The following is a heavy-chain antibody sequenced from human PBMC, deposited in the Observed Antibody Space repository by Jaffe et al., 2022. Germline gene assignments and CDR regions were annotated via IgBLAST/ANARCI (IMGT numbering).Heavy chain of an antibody. CDR2: IYTSGST. Sequence: QVQLQESGPGLVKPSQTLSLTCTVSGGSISSGSYYWSWIRQPAGKGLEWIGRIYTSGSTNYNPSLKSRVTISVDTSKNQFSLKLSSVTAADTAVYYCARGSNYYDSSGLDYWGQGTLVTVSS. V-gene: IGHV4-61*02. J-gene: IGHJ4*02. CDR3: ARGSNYYDSSGLDY. D-gene: IGHD3-22*01. CDR1: GGSISSGSYY.